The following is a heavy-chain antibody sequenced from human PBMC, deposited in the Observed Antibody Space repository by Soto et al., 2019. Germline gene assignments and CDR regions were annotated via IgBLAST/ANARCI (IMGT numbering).Heavy chain of an antibody. CDR3: ASEVTTGIQDET. V-gene: IGHV4-34*01. Sequence: SETLSLTCAVYGGSFSGYYWSWIRQPPGKGLEWIGEINHSGSTNYNPSLKSRVTISVDTSKNQFSLKLSSVTAADTAVYYCASEVTTGIQDETWGQGTLVTVSS. D-gene: IGHD1-1*01. CDR1: GGSFSGYY. J-gene: IGHJ5*02. CDR2: INHSGST.